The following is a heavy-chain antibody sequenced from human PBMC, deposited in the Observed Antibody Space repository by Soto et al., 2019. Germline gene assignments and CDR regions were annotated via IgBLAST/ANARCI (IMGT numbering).Heavy chain of an antibody. CDR3: ERDPGYSYGYN. CDR1: GYTFISYA. D-gene: IGHD5-18*01. CDR2: INAGNGNT. J-gene: IGHJ4*02. V-gene: IGHV1-3*01. Sequence: ASVKVSCKASGYTFISYAMNWVRQAPGQRLEWMGWINAGNGNTKYSQKFQGRVTITRDTSASTGYMELSSLRSEDTAVYYCERDPGYSYGYNWGQGTLVTVSS.